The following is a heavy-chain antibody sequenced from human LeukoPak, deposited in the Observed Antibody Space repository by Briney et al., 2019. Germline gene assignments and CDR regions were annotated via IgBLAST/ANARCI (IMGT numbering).Heavy chain of an antibody. CDR1: GGSISSGGYY. CDR3: ARDQPPGAFDI. J-gene: IGHJ3*02. Sequence: SETLSLTCTVSGGSISSGGYYWSWIRQHPGKGLEWIGYIYYSGSTNYNPSLKSRVTISVDTSKNQFSLKLSSVTAADTAVYYCARDQPPGAFDIWGQGTMVTVSS. CDR2: IYYSGST. V-gene: IGHV4-61*08.